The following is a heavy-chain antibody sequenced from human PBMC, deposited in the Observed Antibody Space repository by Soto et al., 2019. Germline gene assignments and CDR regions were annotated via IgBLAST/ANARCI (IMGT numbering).Heavy chain of an antibody. CDR3: ARGVYSSSYTNYYYGMDV. Sequence: ASVKVSCKASGYTFTGYYMHWVRQAPGQGLEWMGWINPNSGGTNYAQKFQGWVTMTRDTSISTAYMELSRLRSDDTAVYYCARGVYSSSYTNYYYGMDVWGQGTTVTVSS. CDR2: INPNSGGT. J-gene: IGHJ6*02. D-gene: IGHD2-15*01. CDR1: GYTFTGYY. V-gene: IGHV1-2*04.